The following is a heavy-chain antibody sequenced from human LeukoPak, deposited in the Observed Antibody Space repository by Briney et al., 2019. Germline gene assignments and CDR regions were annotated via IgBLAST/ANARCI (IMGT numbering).Heavy chain of an antibody. CDR1: GVSFSTYY. CDR3: ARQTLRDWFDP. Sequence: SETLSLTCAVYGVSFSTYYWGWIRQPPGKGLEWIGEINHSGSTNYNPSLKSRFTISVDTSKNQLSLKLSSVTAADTAVYYCARQTLRDWFDPWGQGTLVTVSS. D-gene: IGHD2/OR15-2a*01. J-gene: IGHJ5*02. CDR2: INHSGST. V-gene: IGHV4-34*01.